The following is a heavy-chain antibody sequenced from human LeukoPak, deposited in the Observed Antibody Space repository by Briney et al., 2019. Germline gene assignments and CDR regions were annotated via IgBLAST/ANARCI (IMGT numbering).Heavy chain of an antibody. CDR2: IYYSGST. J-gene: IGHJ4*02. V-gene: IGHV4-31*03. D-gene: IGHD5-18*01. CDR3: ARTYSYGQNRYFDH. CDR1: GDSISRGDYY. Sequence: SETLSLTCTVSGDSISRGDYYWSWIRQHPGEGLEWIGYIYYSGSTYYNPSLMSRVTISVDTSKSQFSLNLSSMTAADTAFYYCARTYSYGQNRYFDHWGQGALVTVSS.